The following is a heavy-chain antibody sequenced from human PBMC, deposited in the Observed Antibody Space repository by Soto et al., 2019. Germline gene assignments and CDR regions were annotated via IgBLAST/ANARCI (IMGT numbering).Heavy chain of an antibody. V-gene: IGHV4-39*01. Sequence: QLQLQESGPGLVKPSETLSLTCTVSGGSISSSSYYWGWIRQPPGKGLEWIGTIYYSGSTYYNPSLKXRXTXSXXTSKNQFSLKLSSVTAADTAVYYCARRGSSSWYGYWGQGTLVTVSS. J-gene: IGHJ4*02. D-gene: IGHD6-13*01. CDR3: ARRGSSSWYGY. CDR1: GGSISSSSYY. CDR2: IYYSGST.